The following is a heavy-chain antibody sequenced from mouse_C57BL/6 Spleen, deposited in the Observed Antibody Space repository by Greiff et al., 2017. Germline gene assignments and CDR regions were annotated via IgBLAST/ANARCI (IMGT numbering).Heavy chain of an antibody. CDR1: GYTFTSYG. V-gene: IGHV1-58*01. CDR2: IYIGNGYT. Sequence: EVQLQQSGAELVRPGSSVKMSCKTSGYTFTSYGINWVKQRPGQGLEWIGYIYIGNGYTAYNEKFKGKATLTSDTSSSTAYMQLSSLTSEDSAIYFCARKDITTGPHAMDYWGQGTSVTVSS. CDR3: ARKDITTGPHAMDY. D-gene: IGHD1-1*01. J-gene: IGHJ4*01.